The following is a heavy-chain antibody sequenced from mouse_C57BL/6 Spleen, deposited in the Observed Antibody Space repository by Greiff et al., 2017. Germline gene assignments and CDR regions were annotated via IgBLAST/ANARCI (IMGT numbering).Heavy chain of an antibody. D-gene: IGHD1-1*01. CDR1: GFTFSDYG. CDR2: ISRGSSTI. Sequence: EVQGVESGAGLVKPGGSLKLSCAASGFTFSDYGMHWVRQAPEQGLEWVAYISRGSSTIYYADTVKGPFTIARNNAKTALFLQMTRLRSEDTDMYDCAGCGSSVGGSPFDYWGQGTTLTVSS. V-gene: IGHV5-17*01. J-gene: IGHJ2*01. CDR3: AGCGSSVGGSPFDY.